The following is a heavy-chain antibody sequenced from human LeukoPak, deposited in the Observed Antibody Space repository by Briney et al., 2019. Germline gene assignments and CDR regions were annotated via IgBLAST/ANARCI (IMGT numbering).Heavy chain of an antibody. V-gene: IGHV1-18*01. CDR3: ARVAYDYVWGSYRPLDY. J-gene: IGHJ4*02. Sequence: ASVKVSCKASGYTFTSYGISWVRQAPGQGLEWMGWISAYNGNTNYAQKLQGRVTMTTDTSTSTAYLELRRLRSDDTAVSYCARVAYDYVWGSYRPLDYWGQGTLVTVSS. CDR1: GYTFTSYG. D-gene: IGHD3-16*02. CDR2: ISAYNGNT.